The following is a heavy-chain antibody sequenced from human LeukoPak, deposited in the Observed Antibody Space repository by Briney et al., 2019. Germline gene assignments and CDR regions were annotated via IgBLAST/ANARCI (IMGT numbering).Heavy chain of an antibody. V-gene: IGHV3-21*01. Sequence: GGSLRLSCAASGFTFSSYNVNWVRQAPGKGLEWVSSISSSSSYIYYADSVKGRFTISRDNAKSSLYLQMNSLRAEDTAVYYCARGYSSSWYYFDYWGQGTLVTVSS. CDR1: GFTFSSYN. J-gene: IGHJ4*02. CDR2: ISSSSSYI. CDR3: ARGYSSSWYYFDY. D-gene: IGHD6-13*01.